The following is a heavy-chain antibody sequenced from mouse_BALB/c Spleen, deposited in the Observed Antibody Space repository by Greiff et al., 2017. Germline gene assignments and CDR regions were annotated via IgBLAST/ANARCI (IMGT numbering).Heavy chain of an antibody. D-gene: IGHD2-3*01. J-gene: IGHJ2*01. CDR1: GFTFSSYA. CDR3: AREPIYDGYFYYFDY. V-gene: IGHV5-6-5*01. Sequence: EVMLVESGGGLVKPGGSLKLSCAASGFTFSSYAMSWVRQTPEKRLEWVASISSGGSTYYPDSVKGRFTISRDNARNILYLQMSSLRSEDTAMYYCAREPIYDGYFYYFDYWGQGTTLTVSS. CDR2: ISSGGST.